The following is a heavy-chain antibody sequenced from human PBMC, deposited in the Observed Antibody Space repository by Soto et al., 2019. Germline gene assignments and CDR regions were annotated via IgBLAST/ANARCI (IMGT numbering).Heavy chain of an antibody. Sequence: SETLSLTCTVTGDSISSRSYYWGWIRQPPGKGLEWIGSIYYSGSTYNSPSLRSRVSMSIDTSKDQFSLKLKSVTAADTALYFCARQRTSVVTQAYFDVWGPAPLVTVSS. CDR1: GDSISSRSYY. J-gene: IGHJ4*02. CDR3: ARQRTSVVTQAYFDV. D-gene: IGHD2-21*02. CDR2: IYYSGST. V-gene: IGHV4-39*01.